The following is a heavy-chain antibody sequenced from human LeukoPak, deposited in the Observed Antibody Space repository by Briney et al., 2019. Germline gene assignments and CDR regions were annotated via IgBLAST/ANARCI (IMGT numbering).Heavy chain of an antibody. V-gene: IGHV1-8*03. J-gene: IGHJ4*02. CDR3: ATVGSSSSDYFDY. Sequence: ASVKVSCKASGYTLTSYDINWVRQATGQGLEWMGWMNPNSGNTGYAQKFQGRVTITRNTSISTAYMELSSLRSEDTAVYYCATVGSSSSDYFDYWGQGTLVTVSS. CDR2: MNPNSGNT. CDR1: GYTLTSYD. D-gene: IGHD6-6*01.